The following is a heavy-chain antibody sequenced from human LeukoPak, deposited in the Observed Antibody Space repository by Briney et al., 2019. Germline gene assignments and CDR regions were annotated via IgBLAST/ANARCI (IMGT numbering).Heavy chain of an antibody. CDR2: ISGSGGST. D-gene: IGHD6-13*01. J-gene: IGHJ4*02. CDR1: GFTFSSYA. CDR3: AKDRDSSSWYPLYYYFDY. Sequence: GGSLRLSCAASGFTFSSYAMSWVRQAPGKGLGWVSAISGSGGSTYYADSVKGRFTISGDNSKNTLYLQMNSLRAEDTAVYYCAKDRDSSSWYPLYYYFDYWGQGTLVTVSS. V-gene: IGHV3-23*01.